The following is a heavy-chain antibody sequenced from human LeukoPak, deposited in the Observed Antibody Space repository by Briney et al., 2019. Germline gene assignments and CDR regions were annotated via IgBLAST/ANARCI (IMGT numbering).Heavy chain of an antibody. D-gene: IGHD3-3*01. CDR3: ARGRSYYDFWSGEYGMDV. V-gene: IGHV3-30-3*01. CDR1: GFTFSSYA. CDR2: ISYDGSNK. Sequence: PGGSLRLSCAASGFTFSSYAMHWVRQAPGKGLEWVAVISYDGSNKYYADSVKGRFTISRDNPKNTLYLQMNSLRAEDTAVYYCARGRSYYDFWSGEYGMDVWGQGTTVTVSS. J-gene: IGHJ6*02.